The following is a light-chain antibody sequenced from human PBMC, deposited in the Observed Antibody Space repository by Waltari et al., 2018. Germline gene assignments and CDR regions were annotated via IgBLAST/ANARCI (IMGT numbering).Light chain of an antibody. Sequence: QSVLTQPPSASGTPGQRVTISCSGSTSNIGTNTVTWYQQLPRTAPNPLNCCNTQRPPGVPDRFSGSKSGTSASLAISGLQSEDEADYYCAAWDDSLNGWVFGGGTKLTVL. CDR1: TSNIGTNT. V-gene: IGLV1-44*01. CDR2: CNT. CDR3: AAWDDSLNGWV. J-gene: IGLJ3*02.